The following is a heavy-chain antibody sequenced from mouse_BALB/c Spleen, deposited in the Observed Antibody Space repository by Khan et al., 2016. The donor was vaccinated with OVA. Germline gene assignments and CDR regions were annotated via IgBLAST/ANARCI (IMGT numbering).Heavy chain of an antibody. CDR1: GFSLSSYG. Sequence: QVQLKQSGPGLVAPSESLSITCTVSGFSLSSYGVNWVRQPPGKGLEWLGVIWCGGSTNYHSGLKSRLTINKDNSKSQVFLKLISIKTYDTATYYCAKLTTDYYAMDYWGQGTSVTVSS. J-gene: IGHJ4*01. D-gene: IGHD1-1*01. CDR2: IWCGGST. V-gene: IGHV2-3*01. CDR3: AKLTTDYYAMDY.